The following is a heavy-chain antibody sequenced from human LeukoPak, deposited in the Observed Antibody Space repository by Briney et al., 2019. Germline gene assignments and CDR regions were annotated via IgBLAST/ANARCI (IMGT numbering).Heavy chain of an antibody. CDR1: GGSFSGYY. Sequence: SETLSLTCAVYGGSFSGYYWSWIRQPPGKGLEWIGEINHSGSTNYNPSLKSRVTISVDTSKNQFSLKLSSMTAADTAVYYCARERWLQSDFDYWGQGTLVTVSS. J-gene: IGHJ4*02. D-gene: IGHD5-24*01. CDR2: INHSGST. V-gene: IGHV4-34*01. CDR3: ARERWLQSDFDY.